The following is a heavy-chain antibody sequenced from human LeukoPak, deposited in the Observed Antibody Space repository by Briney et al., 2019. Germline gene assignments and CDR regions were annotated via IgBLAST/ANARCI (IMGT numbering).Heavy chain of an antibody. CDR3: ARWVTADRGKKDAFDI. CDR2: IFPADSDT. J-gene: IGHJ3*02. Sequence: GESLKISCKTSGYSFSTYWIGWVRQMPGKGLEWMGIIFPADSDTRYSPSFQGQVTVSADKSINTAYQQWSSLKASDTAMYYCARWVTADRGKKDAFDIWGQGTMVTVSS. V-gene: IGHV5-51*01. D-gene: IGHD2-21*02. CDR1: GYSFSTYW.